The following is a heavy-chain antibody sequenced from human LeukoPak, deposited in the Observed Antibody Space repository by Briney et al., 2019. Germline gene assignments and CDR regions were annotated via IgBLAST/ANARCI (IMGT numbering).Heavy chain of an antibody. D-gene: IGHD6-19*01. CDR2: ISSSSNI. Sequence: PGGSLRLSCAASGFTFSSYSMNWVRQAPGKGLEWVSSISSSSNIYYADSVKGRFTISRDNAKNSPYLQMNSLRAEDTAVYYCARDGGFKFGSGWLANWGQGTLVTVSS. CDR1: GFTFSSYS. CDR3: ARDGGFKFGSGWLAN. J-gene: IGHJ4*02. V-gene: IGHV3-21*01.